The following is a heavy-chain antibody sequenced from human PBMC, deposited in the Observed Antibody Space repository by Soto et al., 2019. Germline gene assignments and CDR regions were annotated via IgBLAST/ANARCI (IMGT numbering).Heavy chain of an antibody. CDR2: ISGSGGST. CDR3: AKDGAGPYCGGDCYSGY. Sequence: PGGSLRLSCAASGFTFSSYAMSWVRQAPGKGLEWVSAISGSGGSTYYADSVKGRFTISRDNSKNTLYLQMNSLRAEDTAVYYCAKDGAGPYCGGDCYSGYWGQGTLVTVSS. V-gene: IGHV3-23*01. J-gene: IGHJ4*02. CDR1: GFTFSSYA. D-gene: IGHD2-21*01.